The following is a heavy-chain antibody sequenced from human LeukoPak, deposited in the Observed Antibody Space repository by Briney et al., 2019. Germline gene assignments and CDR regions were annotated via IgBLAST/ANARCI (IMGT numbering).Heavy chain of an antibody. D-gene: IGHD1-14*01. Sequence: SETLSLTCTVSGCSISSYYWSWIRQPPGKGLEWIGYIYYSGSTNYNPSLKSRVTISVDTSKNQFSMKLSSVTAADTAVYYCARDLTEDDAFDIWGQGTMVTVSS. J-gene: IGHJ3*02. CDR1: GCSISSYY. V-gene: IGHV4-59*01. CDR2: IYYSGST. CDR3: ARDLTEDDAFDI.